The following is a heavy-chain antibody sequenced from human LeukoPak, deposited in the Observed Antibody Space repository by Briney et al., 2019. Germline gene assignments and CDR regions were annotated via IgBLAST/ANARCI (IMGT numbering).Heavy chain of an antibody. Sequence: GGSLRLSCAASGFTFSNYWMSWVRQAPGKGLEWVANIKQDGSEKYCVDSVKGRFTISRDNAKNSLYLQMSGLRAEDTAVYYCARAPISYCSGGSCYYWFDPWGQGTLVTVSS. J-gene: IGHJ5*02. D-gene: IGHD2-15*01. CDR2: IKQDGSEK. CDR3: ARAPISYCSGGSCYYWFDP. V-gene: IGHV3-7*01. CDR1: GFTFSNYW.